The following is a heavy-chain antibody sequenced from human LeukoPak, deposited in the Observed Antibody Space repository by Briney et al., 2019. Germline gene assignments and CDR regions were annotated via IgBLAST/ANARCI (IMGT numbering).Heavy chain of an antibody. D-gene: IGHD6-19*01. CDR1: GYTFTSYD. Sequence: GASVKVSCKASGYTFTSYDINWVRQATGQGLEWMGWMNPNSGNTGYAQKFQGRVTMTRNTSISTAYMELSSLRSEDTAVYYCARGDGYSSGWYLGGYYYGMDVWGQGTTVTVSS. CDR3: ARGDGYSSGWYLGGYYYGMDV. V-gene: IGHV1-8*01. CDR2: MNPNSGNT. J-gene: IGHJ6*02.